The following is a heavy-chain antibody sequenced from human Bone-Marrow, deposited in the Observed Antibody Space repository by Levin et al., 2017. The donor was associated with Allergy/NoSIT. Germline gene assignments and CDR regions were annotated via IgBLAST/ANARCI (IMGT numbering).Heavy chain of an antibody. D-gene: IGHD3-22*01. Sequence: GGSLRLSCTASGFTFGDYAMSWFRQAPGKGLEWVGFIRSKAYGGTTEYAASVKGRFTISRDDSKSIAYLQMNSLKTEDTAVYYCTRGSRGSLYYYDSSGHTYYFDYWGQGTLVTVSS. CDR2: IRSKAYGGTT. CDR3: TRGSRGSLYYYDSSGHTYYFDY. J-gene: IGHJ4*02. V-gene: IGHV3-49*03. CDR1: GFTFGDYA.